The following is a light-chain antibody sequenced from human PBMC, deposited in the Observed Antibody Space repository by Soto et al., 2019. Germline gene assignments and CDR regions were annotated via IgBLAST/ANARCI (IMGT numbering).Light chain of an antibody. J-gene: IGKJ4*01. Sequence: EIVMTQSPATLSVSPGERATLSCRASQTVSTKLAWYQQKPGQAPRLLIYGASTRATGIPARFSASGSGTEFPLTIISLQSEDFAGYFCQQYNNWPPLTFGGGTKVEIK. V-gene: IGKV3-15*01. CDR2: GAS. CDR3: QQYNNWPPLT. CDR1: QTVSTK.